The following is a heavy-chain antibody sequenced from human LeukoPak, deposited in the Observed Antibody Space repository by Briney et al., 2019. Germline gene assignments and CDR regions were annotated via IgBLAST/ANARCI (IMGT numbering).Heavy chain of an antibody. V-gene: IGHV4-4*02. CDR3: ARIVVVAATQPFDY. J-gene: IGHJ4*02. D-gene: IGHD2-15*01. CDR2: VELSGRT. Sequence: NTSGTLSLTCGVSGGSISSTNWWTWVRQPPGEGLEWIGEVELSGRTNYNPSLKSRVTISVDTSKNQFSLKLSSVTAADTAVYYCARIVVVAATQPFDYWGQGTLVTVSS. CDR1: GGSISSTNW.